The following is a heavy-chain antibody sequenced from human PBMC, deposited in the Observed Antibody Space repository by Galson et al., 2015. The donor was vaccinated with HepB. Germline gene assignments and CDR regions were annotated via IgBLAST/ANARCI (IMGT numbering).Heavy chain of an antibody. CDR3: AKPYDYYYYGMDV. J-gene: IGHJ6*02. V-gene: IGHV3-30*02. Sequence: SLRLSCAASGFTFSSYGMHWVRQAPGKGLEWVAFIRYDGSNKYYADSVKGRFTISRDNSKNTLYLQMNSLRAEDTAVYYCAKPYDYYYYGMDVWGQGTTVTVSS. CDR2: IRYDGSNK. CDR1: GFTFSSYG.